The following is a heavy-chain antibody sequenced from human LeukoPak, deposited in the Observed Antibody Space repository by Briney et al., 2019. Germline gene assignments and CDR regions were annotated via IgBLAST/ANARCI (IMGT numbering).Heavy chain of an antibody. CDR1: GGSISSYY. J-gene: IGHJ4*02. Sequence: SETLSLTCTGSGGSISSYYWSWIRQPPGKGLEWIGYIYYSGSTNYNPSLKSRVTISVDTSKNQFSLKLSSVTAADTAVYYCARTRRWLQLGFDYWGQGTLVTVSS. CDR3: ARTRRWLQLGFDY. D-gene: IGHD5-24*01. CDR2: IYYSGST. V-gene: IGHV4-59*01.